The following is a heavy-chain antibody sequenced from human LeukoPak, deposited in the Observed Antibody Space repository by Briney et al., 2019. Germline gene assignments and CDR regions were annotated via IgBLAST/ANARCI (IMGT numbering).Heavy chain of an antibody. CDR2: ISYDGSSK. J-gene: IGHJ4*02. CDR1: GFTFSNYG. CDR3: ARYGVGATHFDY. V-gene: IGHV3-30*03. D-gene: IGHD1-26*01. Sequence: GGSLRLSCVASGFTFSNYGMHWVRQAPGKGLEWVAVISYDGSSKYYADSVKGRFTISRDNSKNTLYLQMNSLRTDDTAVYYCARYGVGATHFDYWGQGTLVTVSS.